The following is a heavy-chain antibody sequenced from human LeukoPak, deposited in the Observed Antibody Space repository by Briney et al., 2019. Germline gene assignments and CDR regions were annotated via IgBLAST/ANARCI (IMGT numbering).Heavy chain of an antibody. CDR2: IWYDGSSK. CDR1: GFTFITYG. CDR3: AKPSESSGPTPDAFDI. V-gene: IGHV3-30*02. D-gene: IGHD3-22*01. Sequence: GGSLRLSCAASGFTFITYGMHWVRQAPGKGLEWVALIWYDGSSKYYADSVMGRFTISRDNSKNTVYLQMNSLRAEDTAVYYCAKPSESSGPTPDAFDIWGQGTMVTVSS. J-gene: IGHJ3*02.